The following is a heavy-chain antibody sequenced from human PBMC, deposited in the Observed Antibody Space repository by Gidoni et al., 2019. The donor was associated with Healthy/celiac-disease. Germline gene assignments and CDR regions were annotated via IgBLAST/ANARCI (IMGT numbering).Heavy chain of an antibody. CDR2: IKQDGSVK. V-gene: IGHV3-7*01. D-gene: IGHD2-2*01. CDR1: GFTLRSYW. J-gene: IGHJ5*02. CDR3: ARGPYCSSTSCYGGNWFDP. Sequence: EVQLVESGGGLVQHGGSLRLSCAASGFTLRSYWMSWVRQDPGKGLEWVANIKQDGSVKYYVDSVKGRFTISRDNAKYSLFLQLTSLRAEDTAVYYCARGPYCSSTSCYGGNWFDPWGQGTLVPVSS.